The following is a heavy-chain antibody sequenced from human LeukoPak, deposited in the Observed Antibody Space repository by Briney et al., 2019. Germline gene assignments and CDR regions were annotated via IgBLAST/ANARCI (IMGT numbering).Heavy chain of an antibody. CDR2: INHSGST. Sequence: SETLSLTCAVYGGSFSGYYWSWIRQPPGKGLEWIGEINHSGSTNYNPSLKSRVTISVDTSKNQFSLKLSSVTAADTAVYYCARSYDFWSGPSKWYFDLWGRGTLVTVSS. CDR3: ARSYDFWSGPSKWYFDL. V-gene: IGHV4-34*01. J-gene: IGHJ2*01. D-gene: IGHD3-3*01. CDR1: GGSFSGYY.